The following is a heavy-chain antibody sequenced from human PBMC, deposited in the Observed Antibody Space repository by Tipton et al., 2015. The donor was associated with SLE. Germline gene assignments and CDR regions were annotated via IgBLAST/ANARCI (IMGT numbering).Heavy chain of an antibody. CDR2: LTSSGTSK. Sequence: SLRLSCTTSGFIFSNYAINWVRQAPGAGLGWVLYLTSSGTSKLYLDSLKGRFTISRDNTKNSLYLQMNSLRAEDTAVYYCATDLPGEQDFDDWGQGTLVTVSS. CDR3: ATDLPGEQDFDD. V-gene: IGHV3-48*03. J-gene: IGHJ4*02. CDR1: GFIFSNYA. D-gene: IGHD7-27*01.